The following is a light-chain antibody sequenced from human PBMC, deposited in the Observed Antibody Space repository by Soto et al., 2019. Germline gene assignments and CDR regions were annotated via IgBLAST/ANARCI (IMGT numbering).Light chain of an antibody. J-gene: IGKJ5*01. CDR2: GAS. CDR1: QGISSY. Sequence: IQMTQSPPSLSASVGDRVIITCRASQGISSYLGWYQQKPGKAPKLLIYGASTLQSGVPSRFSGSGSGTDFTLTISSLQPEDFATYYCQQLNKYPSTFGGGTRLEIK. CDR3: QQLNKYPST. V-gene: IGKV1-9*01.